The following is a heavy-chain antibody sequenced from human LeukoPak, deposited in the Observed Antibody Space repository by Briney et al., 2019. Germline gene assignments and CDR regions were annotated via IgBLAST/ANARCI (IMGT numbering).Heavy chain of an antibody. Sequence: GGSLRLSCAASGFTFSSYWMHWVRQAPGKGLVWVSRINSDGSSTSYADSVKGRFTISRDNAKNTLCLQMNSLRAEDTAVYYCARAPGYFDWLLEEYFDYWGQGTLVTVSS. V-gene: IGHV3-74*01. D-gene: IGHD3-9*01. CDR2: INSDGSST. J-gene: IGHJ4*02. CDR3: ARAPGYFDWLLEEYFDY. CDR1: GFTFSSYW.